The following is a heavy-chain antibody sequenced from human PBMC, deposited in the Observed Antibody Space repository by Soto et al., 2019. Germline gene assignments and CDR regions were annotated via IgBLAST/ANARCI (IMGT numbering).Heavy chain of an antibody. Sequence: DVQLLESGGGLVQPEGSLRLSCAASGFTFSSYAMGWVRQGPGKGLEWVAVVSIGGSTHYADSVRGRFPISRDNSKSTLSLQMNSLTAEDTAVYFCAKRRGAGGHFDYWGQGALVTVSS. D-gene: IGHD2-15*01. J-gene: IGHJ4*02. CDR3: AKRRGAGGHFDY. CDR2: VSIGGST. V-gene: IGHV3-23*01. CDR1: GFTFSSYA.